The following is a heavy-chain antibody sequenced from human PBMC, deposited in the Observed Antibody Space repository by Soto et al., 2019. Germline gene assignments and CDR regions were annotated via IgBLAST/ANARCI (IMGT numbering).Heavy chain of an antibody. D-gene: IGHD3-3*01. Sequence: ASVKVSCKASGYTFTSYGISWVRQAPGQGLEWMGRISAYNGNTNYAQKLQGRVTMTTDTSTSTAYMELRSLRSDDTAVYYCARHPGRKNGYYWYYFDYWGQRMLVTVSS. CDR1: GYTFTSYG. V-gene: IGHV1-18*01. CDR2: ISAYNGNT. J-gene: IGHJ4*02. CDR3: ARHPGRKNGYYWYYFDY.